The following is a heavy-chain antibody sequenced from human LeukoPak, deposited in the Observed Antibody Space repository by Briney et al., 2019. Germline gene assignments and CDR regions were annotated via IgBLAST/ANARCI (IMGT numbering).Heavy chain of an antibody. Sequence: VASVKVSCKASSYAFTTFGIMWVRRDPGQGLVWRGWISTTKTYTRYAQKVQGRATLTTVPATSTAYLELTSLTSDDTAVYFGARASGTSWPFDFWGQGTQVTVSS. V-gene: IGHV1-18*01. CDR3: ARASGTSWPFDF. CDR1: SYAFTTFG. J-gene: IGHJ4*02. CDR2: ISTTKTYT. D-gene: IGHD2-2*01.